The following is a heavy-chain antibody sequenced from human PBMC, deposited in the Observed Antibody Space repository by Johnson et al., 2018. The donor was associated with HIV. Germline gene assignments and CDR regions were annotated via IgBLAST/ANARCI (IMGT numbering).Heavy chain of an antibody. CDR2: ISYDGSNK. Sequence: QVQLVESGGGEVQPGGSLRLSCAASGFTFSSYAMHWVRQAPGKGLEWVAVISYDGSNKYYADSVKGRFTISRDNSKNTLYLQMNSLRAEDTAVYYCARDKANWGPSRDVGAFDIWGQGTMVTVSS. J-gene: IGHJ3*02. CDR1: GFTFSSYA. CDR3: ARDKANWGPSRDVGAFDI. V-gene: IGHV3-30*04. D-gene: IGHD7-27*01.